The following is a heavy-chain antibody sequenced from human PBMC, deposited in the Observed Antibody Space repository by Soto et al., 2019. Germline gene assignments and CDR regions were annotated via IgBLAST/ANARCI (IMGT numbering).Heavy chain of an antibody. J-gene: IGHJ6*02. CDR2: IIPIFGTA. Sequence: SVKVSCKASGGTFSSYAISWVRQAPGQGLEWMGGIIPIFGTANYAQKFQGRVTITADKSTSTAYMELSSLRSEDTAVYYCARQDRYSSSLYYYYGMDVWGQGTTVTVSS. CDR1: GGTFSSYA. V-gene: IGHV1-69*06. D-gene: IGHD6-6*01. CDR3: ARQDRYSSSLYYYYGMDV.